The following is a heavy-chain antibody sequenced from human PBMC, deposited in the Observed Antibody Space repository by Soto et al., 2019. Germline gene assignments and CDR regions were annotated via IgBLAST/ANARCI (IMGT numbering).Heavy chain of an antibody. V-gene: IGHV4-39*01. Sequence: SETLSLTCTVSGGSISTSVYYWGWIRQPPGRGLEWMANIYYSGSAYYNPSLKSRVSTSVDTSKNQFSLKLRSVTAADTAVYYCARQGSRAFDIWGQGTMVTVS. CDR1: GGSISTSVYY. J-gene: IGHJ3*02. CDR3: ARQGSRAFDI. CDR2: IYYSGSA. D-gene: IGHD2-15*01.